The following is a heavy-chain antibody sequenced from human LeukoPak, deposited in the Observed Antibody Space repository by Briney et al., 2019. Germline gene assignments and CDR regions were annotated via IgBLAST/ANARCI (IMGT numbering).Heavy chain of an antibody. CDR2: INWISDSI. D-gene: IGHD3/OR15-3a*01. CDR3: VKGSGFYTYDLDYFDY. J-gene: IGHJ4*02. CDR1: GFTFDDFA. Sequence: GGSLRLSCAASGFTFDDFAMHWVRQAPGKGLEWVSGINWISDSIGYADSVKGRFTISRDNAKNSLYLQMNSLRPEDTAFYYGVKGSGFYTYDLDYFDYWGQGTLVTVSS. V-gene: IGHV3-9*01.